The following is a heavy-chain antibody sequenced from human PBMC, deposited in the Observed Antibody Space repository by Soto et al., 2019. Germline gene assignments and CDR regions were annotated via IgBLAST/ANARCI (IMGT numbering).Heavy chain of an antibody. CDR3: ARDLPAVLLWFGELLTPSGYYYGMDV. CDR1: GYTFTSYG. V-gene: IGHV1-18*01. CDR2: ISAYNGNT. J-gene: IGHJ6*02. Sequence: ASVKVSCKASGYTFTSYGISWVRQAPGQGLEWMGWISAYNGNTNYAQKLQGRVTMTTDTSTSTAYMELRSLRSDDTAVYYCARDLPAVLLWFGELLTPSGYYYGMDVWGQGTTVTVSS. D-gene: IGHD3-10*01.